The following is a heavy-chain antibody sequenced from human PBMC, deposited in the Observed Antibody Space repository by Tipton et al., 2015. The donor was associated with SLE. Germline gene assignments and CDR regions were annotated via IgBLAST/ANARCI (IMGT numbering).Heavy chain of an antibody. CDR2: IYYSGST. CDR1: GGSFSGYY. Sequence: LSLTCAVYGGSFSGYYWSWIRQPPGKGLEWIGYIYYSGSTNYNPSLKSRVTISVDTSKNQFSLRLSSVTAADTAVYYCARAGFSGPFDYWGQGTLVTVSS. D-gene: IGHD2-15*01. V-gene: IGHV4-59*01. J-gene: IGHJ4*02. CDR3: ARAGFSGPFDY.